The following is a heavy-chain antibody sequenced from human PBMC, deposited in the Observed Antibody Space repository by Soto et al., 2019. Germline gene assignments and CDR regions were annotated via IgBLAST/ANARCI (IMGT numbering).Heavy chain of an antibody. V-gene: IGHV1-69*12. CDR1: GGTFSSSA. Sequence: QVQLVQSGAEMKEPGSSVKVSCKTSGGTFSSSAISWLRQAPGQGLEWMGGIIPLFRTPDYAQKFQGRVTIAADESTSTVYMEVSSLRSEDTAVYYCARDNDRLQLGGNYYYVLDVWGQGTTITVSS. CDR3: ARDNDRLQLGGNYYYVLDV. J-gene: IGHJ6*01. D-gene: IGHD5-12*01. CDR2: IIPLFRTP.